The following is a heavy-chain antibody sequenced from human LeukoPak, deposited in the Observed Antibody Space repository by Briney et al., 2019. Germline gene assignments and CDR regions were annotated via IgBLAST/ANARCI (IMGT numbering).Heavy chain of an antibody. CDR3: AKGGVTMVRGVIVY. J-gene: IGHJ4*02. Sequence: GGSLRLSCAASGFTFSSYGMHWVRQAPGKGLEWVAVISYDGSNKYYAGSVKGRFTISRDNSKNTLYLQMNSLRAEDTAVYYCAKGGVTMVRGVIVYWGQGTLVTVSS. D-gene: IGHD3-10*01. CDR1: GFTFSSYG. V-gene: IGHV3-30*18. CDR2: ISYDGSNK.